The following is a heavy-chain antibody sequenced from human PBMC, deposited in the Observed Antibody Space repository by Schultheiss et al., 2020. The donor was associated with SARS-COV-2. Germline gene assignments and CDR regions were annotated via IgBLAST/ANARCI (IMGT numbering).Heavy chain of an antibody. V-gene: IGHV1-2*02. CDR1: GYTFTGYY. Sequence: ASVKVSCKASGYTFTGYYMHWVRQAPGQGLEWMGWINPNSGGTNYAQKLQGRATITADKSTSTAYMELSSLRSEDTAVYYCARLHYYYGMDVWGQGTTVTVSS. CDR2: INPNSGGT. J-gene: IGHJ6*02. CDR3: ARLHYYYGMDV.